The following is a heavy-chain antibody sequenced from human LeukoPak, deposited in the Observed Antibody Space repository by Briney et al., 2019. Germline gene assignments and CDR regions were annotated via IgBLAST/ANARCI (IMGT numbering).Heavy chain of an antibody. CDR3: AKASGSSGYYYWYFDL. D-gene: IGHD3-22*01. Sequence: GRSLRLSXAASGFTFDDYAMHWVRQAPGKGLERVSGISWNSGSIGYADSVKGRFTISRDNAKNSLYLQMNSLRAEDMAFYYCAKASGSSGYYYWYFDLWGRGTLVTVSS. J-gene: IGHJ2*01. V-gene: IGHV3-9*03. CDR2: ISWNSGSI. CDR1: GFTFDDYA.